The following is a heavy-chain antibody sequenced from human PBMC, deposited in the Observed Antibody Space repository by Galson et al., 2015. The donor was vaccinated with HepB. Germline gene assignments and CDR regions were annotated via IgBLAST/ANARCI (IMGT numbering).Heavy chain of an antibody. CDR3: AREWRRRPGDWGEMRYFDL. J-gene: IGHJ2*01. Sequence: SLRLSCAASGFTFSTYAMNWVRQAPGKGLEWVSTISGSGDSTYYADSLKGRFNISRDNSKNTLYLQMNSLRAEDTAVYYCAREWRRRPGDWGEMRYFDLWGRGTLVTVSS. CDR2: ISGSGDST. CDR1: GFTFSTYA. D-gene: IGHD2-21*02. V-gene: IGHV3-23*01.